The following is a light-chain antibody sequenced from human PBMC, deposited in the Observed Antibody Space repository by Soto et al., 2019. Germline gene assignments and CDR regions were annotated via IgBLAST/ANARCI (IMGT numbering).Light chain of an antibody. CDR3: QQYKSYSGT. Sequence: IQIPQSPSTLSASVGDRVTITCRASQSISSWLAWYQQKPGKAPKLLIYDACSCESGVPSKFSVSGSGTEFTLTISSLQPDDFASYYCQQYKSYSGTFGQGTKVDIK. CDR2: DAC. V-gene: IGKV1-5*01. J-gene: IGKJ1*01. CDR1: QSISSW.